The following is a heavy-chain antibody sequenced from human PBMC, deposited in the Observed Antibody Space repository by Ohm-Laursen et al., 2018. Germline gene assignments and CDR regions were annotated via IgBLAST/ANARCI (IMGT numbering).Heavy chain of an antibody. Sequence: SVKVSCKASGGTFRSYAFNWVRQAPGQGLEWMGGITPIFGTANYAQKFQGRVTITADESASTAYMELSSLRSEDTAVYYCARDPQKDMGGNYYFYYWGQGTLVTVSS. CDR3: ARDPQKDMGGNYYFYY. D-gene: IGHD4-23*01. J-gene: IGHJ4*02. CDR1: GGTFRSYA. CDR2: ITPIFGTA. V-gene: IGHV1-69*13.